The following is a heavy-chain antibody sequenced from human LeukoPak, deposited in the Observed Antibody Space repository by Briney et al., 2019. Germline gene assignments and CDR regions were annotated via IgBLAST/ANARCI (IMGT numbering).Heavy chain of an antibody. CDR1: GFIFSNYE. D-gene: IGHD2-15*01. CDR3: AVPGGMDY. V-gene: IGHV3-48*03. Sequence: PGGSLRLSCAASGFIFSNYEMNWVRQAPGKGLEWVSYVSRRGSTIYYADSVKGRFTISRDNAKNSLDLQMNSLRAEDTAIYYCAVPGGMDYWGQGTLVTVSS. CDR2: VSRRGSTI. J-gene: IGHJ4*02.